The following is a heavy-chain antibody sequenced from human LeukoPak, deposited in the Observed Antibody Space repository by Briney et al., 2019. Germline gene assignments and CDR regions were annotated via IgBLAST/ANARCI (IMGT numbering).Heavy chain of an antibody. D-gene: IGHD1-26*01. J-gene: IGHJ4*02. CDR2: IYYSGST. CDR3: ARLRYSGSYYVYY. Sequence: PSETLSLTCPVSDGSISSSSYYWGWIRQPPGKGLEWIGSIYYSGSTYYNPSLKSRVTISVDTSKNQFSLKLSSVTAADTAVYYCARLRYSGSYYVYYWGQGTLVTVSS. V-gene: IGHV4-39*01. CDR1: DGSISSSSYY.